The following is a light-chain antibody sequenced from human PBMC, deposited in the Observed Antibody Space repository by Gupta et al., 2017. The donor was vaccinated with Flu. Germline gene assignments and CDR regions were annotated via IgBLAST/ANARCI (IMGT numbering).Light chain of an antibody. J-gene: IGLJ2*01. CDR2: QDT. Sequence: SYALTQPPSVSVSAGQTASISCSGDELGDKYTFWYQQKACQSPVVVIYQDTKRPSGIPERFSGSSSANTATLTISGTQAMDEADYYCQAWDRTTVVFGGGTKVTVL. CDR1: ELGDKY. V-gene: IGLV3-1*01. CDR3: QAWDRTTVV.